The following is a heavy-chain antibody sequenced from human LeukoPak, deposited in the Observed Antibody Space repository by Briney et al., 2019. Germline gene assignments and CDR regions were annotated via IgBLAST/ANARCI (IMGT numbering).Heavy chain of an antibody. J-gene: IGHJ3*02. CDR3: AKDTTPAGYTYGYWPDAFAI. CDR2: ISGSGGST. D-gene: IGHD5-18*01. V-gene: IGHV3-23*01. Sequence: PGGSLRLSCAASGFTFSSYAMSWVRQAPGKGLEWVSAISGSGGSTYYADSVKGRFTISRDNSKNTLYLQMNSLRAEDTAVYYCAKDTTPAGYTYGYWPDAFAIWGQGTMVTVSS. CDR1: GFTFSSYA.